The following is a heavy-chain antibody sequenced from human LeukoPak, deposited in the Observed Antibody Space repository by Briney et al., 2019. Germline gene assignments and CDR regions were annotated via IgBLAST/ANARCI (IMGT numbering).Heavy chain of an antibody. CDR2: INRSDAT. V-gene: IGHV3-48*02. Sequence: GGSLRLSCAGSGFAFRGYAMNWVRQAPGKGLEGVSHINRSDATSAASVTGRFTSSRDNAKTSLQLQRNSLRDEDTAVCYVASGLHYAFDIWGQGTMVTASS. CDR3: ASGLHYAFDI. J-gene: IGHJ3*02. CDR1: GFAFRGYA. D-gene: IGHD5/OR15-5a*01.